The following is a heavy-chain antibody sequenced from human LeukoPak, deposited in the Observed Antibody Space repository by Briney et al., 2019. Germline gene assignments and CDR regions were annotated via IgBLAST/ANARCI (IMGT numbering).Heavy chain of an antibody. Sequence: PGGSLRLSCAASGFSFSNWAMSWVRQGPGKGLEWVATINQDGSEKSYVDSVKGRSTISRDNAKNSLYLQMNSLRAEDTALYYCARQWYSSIVRYFDYWGQGTLVTVSS. D-gene: IGHD6-19*01. CDR1: GFSFSNWA. CDR2: INQDGSEK. J-gene: IGHJ4*02. CDR3: ARQWYSSIVRYFDY. V-gene: IGHV3-7*01.